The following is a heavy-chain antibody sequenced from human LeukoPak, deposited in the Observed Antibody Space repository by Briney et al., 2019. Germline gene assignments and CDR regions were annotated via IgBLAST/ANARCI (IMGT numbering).Heavy chain of an antibody. CDR1: GFTFSSYS. Sequence: GGSLRLSCAASGFTFSSYSMNWVRQAPGKGLEWVSYDSSSSSTIYYADSVKGRFTISRDNAKNSLYLQMNSLRAEDTAMYYCARDLYRDYYDSSGYDYWGQGTLVTVSS. D-gene: IGHD3-22*01. J-gene: IGHJ4*02. V-gene: IGHV3-48*01. CDR2: DSSSSSTI. CDR3: ARDLYRDYYDSSGYDY.